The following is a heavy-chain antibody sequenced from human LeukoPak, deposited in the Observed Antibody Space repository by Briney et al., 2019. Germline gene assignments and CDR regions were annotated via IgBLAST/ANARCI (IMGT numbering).Heavy chain of an antibody. CDR1: GFTFSDYY. CDR2: ISGSGGST. CDR3: AKEWWDHPGFDY. D-gene: IGHD1-26*01. J-gene: IGHJ4*02. Sequence: PGGSLRLSCAAPGFTFSDYYMSWVRQAPGKGLEWVSAISGSGGSTYYADSVKGRFTISRDNSKNTLYLQMNSLRAEDTAVYYCAKEWWDHPGFDYWGQGTLVTVSS. V-gene: IGHV3-23*01.